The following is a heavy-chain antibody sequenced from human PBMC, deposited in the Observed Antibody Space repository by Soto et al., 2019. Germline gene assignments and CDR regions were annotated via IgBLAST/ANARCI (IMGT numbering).Heavy chain of an antibody. CDR2: IYVGDYET. Sequence: GESLKISCKGPGYIFSNYWIGWLRQTPGKGLEWMGIIYVGDYETKYSPSFQGQVAISADKSLNTVYLQWSTLKASDSGMYYCARGYYDSGHGYDLWGQGTQVTVSS. D-gene: IGHD3-10*01. CDR3: ARGYYDSGHGYDL. V-gene: IGHV5-51*01. J-gene: IGHJ5*02. CDR1: GYIFSNYW.